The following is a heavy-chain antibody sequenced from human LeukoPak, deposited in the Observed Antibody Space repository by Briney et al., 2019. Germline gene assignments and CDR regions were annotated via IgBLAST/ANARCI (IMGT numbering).Heavy chain of an antibody. CDR1: GYTFTSYD. CDR2: MNPNSGNT. V-gene: IGHV1-8*01. Sequence: ASVKVSCKAFGYTFTSYDINWVRQATGQGLEWMGWMNPNSGNTGYAQKFQGRVTLTRNTSISTAYMELSSLRSEDTAVYYCARAYCSGGSCDDAFDIWGQGTMVTVSS. CDR3: ARAYCSGGSCDDAFDI. J-gene: IGHJ3*02. D-gene: IGHD2-15*01.